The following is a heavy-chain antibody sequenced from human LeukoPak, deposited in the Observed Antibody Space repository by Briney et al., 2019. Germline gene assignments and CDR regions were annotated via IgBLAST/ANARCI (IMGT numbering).Heavy chain of an antibody. J-gene: IGHJ4*02. CDR2: SNTDGSST. D-gene: IGHD4-11*01. Sequence: GGSLRLSCAASGFTFSSYWMNWVRQAPGKGLVWVSRSNTDGSSTFYADSVKGRFTISRDNAKNTLYLQMNSLRAEDTAVYYCAREVTRFYFDYWGQGTLVTVSS. CDR3: AREVTRFYFDY. V-gene: IGHV3-74*01. CDR1: GFTFSSYW.